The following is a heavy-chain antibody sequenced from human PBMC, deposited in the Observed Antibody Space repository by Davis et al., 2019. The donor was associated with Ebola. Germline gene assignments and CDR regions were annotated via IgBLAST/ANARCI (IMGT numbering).Heavy chain of an antibody. D-gene: IGHD1-26*01. CDR2: FDPEDGEI. Sequence: ASVKVSCKVSGYILAELSIHWVRQAPGKGLEWMGNFDPEDGEIIYAHKFEGRVTMTEDTSTHTAYMELRNLRSDDSAVYYCAAGGSRGGFDVWGQGTMVTVS. CDR3: AAGGSRGGFDV. V-gene: IGHV1-24*01. J-gene: IGHJ3*01. CDR1: GYILAELS.